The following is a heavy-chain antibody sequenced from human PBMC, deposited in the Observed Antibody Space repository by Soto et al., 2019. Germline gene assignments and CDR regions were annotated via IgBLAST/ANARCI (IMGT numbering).Heavy chain of an antibody. J-gene: IGHJ6*02. CDR2: IYHSGST. D-gene: IGHD3-10*01. CDR3: ATSMVLTLEIPLYYCYGMDV. Sequence: SETLSLTCAVSAGAISSSNWWSWVRQPPGKGLEWIGEIYHSGSTNYNPSLKSRVTISVDKSKNQFSLKLSSVTTADTAVYYCATSMVLTLEIPLYYCYGMDVWGQGTTVTVS. CDR1: AGAISSSNW. V-gene: IGHV4-4*02.